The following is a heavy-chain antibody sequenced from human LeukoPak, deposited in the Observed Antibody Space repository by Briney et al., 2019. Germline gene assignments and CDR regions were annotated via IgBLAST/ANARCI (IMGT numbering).Heavy chain of an antibody. CDR3: AKDTSIGKYCTSGVCSPFDY. J-gene: IGHJ4*02. V-gene: IGHV3-23*01. Sequence: QSGGSLRLSCAGSGFTFSIYAMSWVRQAPGKGLEWVSAISDSGDYTYYADSVKGRFTISRDNSKNTLYLHVNSLRAEDTAVYYCAKDTSIGKYCTSGVCSPFDYWGQGTLATVSS. D-gene: IGHD2-8*01. CDR2: ISDSGDYT. CDR1: GFTFSIYA.